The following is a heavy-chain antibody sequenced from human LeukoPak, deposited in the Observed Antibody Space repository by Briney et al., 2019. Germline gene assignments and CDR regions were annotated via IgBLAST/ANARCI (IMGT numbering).Heavy chain of an antibody. CDR1: GYNFPTSW. CDR2: IYPGDSDT. J-gene: IGHJ4*02. V-gene: IGHV5-51*01. D-gene: IGHD3-10*01. CDR3: ARLYGRYFDY. Sequence: GESLKISCEGSGYNFPTSWTGWVRQMPGKGLEWMGIIYPGDSDTRYSPSFEGQVTISADKSISTAYLQWSGLKASDTAIYYCARLYGRYFDYWGQGTLVTVSS.